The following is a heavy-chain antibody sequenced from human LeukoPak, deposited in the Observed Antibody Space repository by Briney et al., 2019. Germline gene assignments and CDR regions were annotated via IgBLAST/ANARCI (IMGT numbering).Heavy chain of an antibody. CDR3: AELGITMIGGV. D-gene: IGHD3-10*02. V-gene: IGHV3-23*01. Sequence: PGGSLRLSCAASGFTFSNYVMSWVCQAPGKGLEWVSGISGSGDSTYFADSVKGRFTISRDNSKNTLYLQMNSLRAEDTAVYYCAELGITMIGGVWGKGTTVTVSS. J-gene: IGHJ6*04. CDR2: ISGSGDST. CDR1: GFTFSNYV.